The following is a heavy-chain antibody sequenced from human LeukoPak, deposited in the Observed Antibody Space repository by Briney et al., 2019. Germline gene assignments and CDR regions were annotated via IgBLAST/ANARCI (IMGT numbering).Heavy chain of an antibody. V-gene: IGHV3-23*01. J-gene: IGHJ4*02. Sequence: GGSLRLSCAASGFTFSSYAMSWVRQAPGKGLEWVSAISGSGGSTYYADSVKGRFTISRDNSKNTLYLQMNSLRAEDTAVYYCAKDPGDYCSGGTCSESDYWGQGTPFTASS. CDR3: AKDPGDYCSGGTCSESDY. CDR2: ISGSGGST. D-gene: IGHD2-15*01. CDR1: GFTFSSYA.